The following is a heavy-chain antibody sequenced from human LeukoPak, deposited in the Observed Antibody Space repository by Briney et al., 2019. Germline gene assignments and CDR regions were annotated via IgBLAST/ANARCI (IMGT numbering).Heavy chain of an antibody. CDR1: GFTFSNYW. CDR3: VREFDEVGDFWSGYHL. V-gene: IGHV3-7*01. Sequence: GGSLRLSCTASGFTFSNYWMNWVRQAPGKGLEWVANIRHDGSAKYYVDSMKGRFTISRYNTKNSLYLQMNSLRTEDTAVYYCVREFDEVGDFWSGYHLWGQGTLVTVSS. CDR2: IRHDGSAK. D-gene: IGHD3-3*01. J-gene: IGHJ4*02.